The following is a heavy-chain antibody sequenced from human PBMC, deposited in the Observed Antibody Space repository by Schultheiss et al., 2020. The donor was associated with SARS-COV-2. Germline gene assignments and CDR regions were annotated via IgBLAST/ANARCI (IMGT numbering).Heavy chain of an antibody. J-gene: IGHJ4*02. CDR3: ARGRRRYYFDY. Sequence: GGSLRLSCAASGFTFDDYAMHWVRQAPGKGLEWVSSISSSSSYIYYADSVKGRFTISRDNSKNTLYLQMNSLRAEDTAVYYCARGRRRYYFDYWGQGTLVTVSS. CDR2: ISSSSSYI. CDR1: GFTFDDYA. V-gene: IGHV3-21*01.